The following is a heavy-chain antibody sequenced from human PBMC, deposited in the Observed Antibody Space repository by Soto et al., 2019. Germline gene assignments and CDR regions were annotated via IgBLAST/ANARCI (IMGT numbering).Heavy chain of an antibody. D-gene: IGHD1-7*01. J-gene: IGHJ4*02. V-gene: IGHV2-5*02. CDR1: GFSLTTSGVG. CDR3: AHRLTLNSDWNYGRFDY. CDR2: IYWDDDK. Sequence: QITLKESGPTLVKPTQTLTLTCTFSGFSLTTSGVGVGWIRQPPGKALEWLALIYWDDDKRYSPSLKSRLTITKDTSQNQVVLTMTNMDPVDTATYFCAHRLTLNSDWNYGRFDYWGQGTLVTVSS.